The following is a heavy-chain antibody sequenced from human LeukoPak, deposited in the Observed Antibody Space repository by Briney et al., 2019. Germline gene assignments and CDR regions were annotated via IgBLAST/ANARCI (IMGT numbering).Heavy chain of an antibody. V-gene: IGHV3-30*04. D-gene: IGHD4/OR15-4a*01. J-gene: IGHJ4*02. CDR1: GFTFSTYA. CDR2: ISYDGRNK. Sequence: GGSLRLSCAASGFTFSTYAMHWVRQAPGKGLEWVAVISYDGRNKNYADSVKGRSTISRDNSKNTLYLQMNSLTTEDTAVYFCARDQVKRLFYFDYWGQGTLVTVSS. CDR3: ARDQVKRLFYFDY.